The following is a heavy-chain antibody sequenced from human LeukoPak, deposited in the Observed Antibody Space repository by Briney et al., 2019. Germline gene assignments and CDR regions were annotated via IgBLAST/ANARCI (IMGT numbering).Heavy chain of an antibody. CDR2: INHSGST. Sequence: SETLSLTCAVYGGSFSGYYWSWIRQPPGKGLEWIGEINHSGSTNYNPSLKSRVTISVDTSKNQFSLKLSSVTAADTAVYYCARGMTTVTTSYLDYWGQGTLVTVSS. D-gene: IGHD4-17*01. J-gene: IGHJ4*02. V-gene: IGHV4-34*01. CDR1: GGSFSGYY. CDR3: ARGMTTVTTSYLDY.